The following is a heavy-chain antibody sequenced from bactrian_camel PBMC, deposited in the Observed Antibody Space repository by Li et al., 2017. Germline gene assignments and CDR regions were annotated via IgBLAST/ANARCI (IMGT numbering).Heavy chain of an antibody. CDR3: AAGAHFSGIWIICSYWAEGDFGT. CDR2: IYIPGGRT. CDR1: GYTSSSYC. D-gene: IGHD2*01. V-gene: IGHV3S26*01. Sequence: HVQLVESGGGSVQAGGSLRLSCVASGYTSSSYCMGWLRQAPGKEREGVAGIYIPGGRTTYLDSVKGQFTISQDNVNNMLYLQMNSLKPEDTATYYCAAGAHFSGIWIICSYWAEGDFGTWGQGTQVTVS. J-gene: IGHJ6*01.